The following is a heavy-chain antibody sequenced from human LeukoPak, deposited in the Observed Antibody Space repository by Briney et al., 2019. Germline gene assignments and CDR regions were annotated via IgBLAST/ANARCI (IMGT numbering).Heavy chain of an antibody. CDR1: GFTFSIYW. D-gene: IGHD3-9*01. Sequence: GGSLRLSCAASGFTFSIYWMSWVRQAPGKGLEWVANIKQDGSEKYYVDSVKGRFTISRDNAKNSLYLQMNSLRAEDTAVYYCARESRYFDWFPIMDVWGQGTTVTVSS. J-gene: IGHJ6*02. V-gene: IGHV3-7*01. CDR3: ARESRYFDWFPIMDV. CDR2: IKQDGSEK.